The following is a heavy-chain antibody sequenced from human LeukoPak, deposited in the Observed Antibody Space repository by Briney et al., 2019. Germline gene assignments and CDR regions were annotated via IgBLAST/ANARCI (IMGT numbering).Heavy chain of an antibody. Sequence: SVKVSCKASGGTFSSHAISWVRQAPGQGLEWMGRIIPIFGIANYAQKFQGRVTITADKSTSTAYMELSSLRSEDTAVYYCARETSGYDWSGYSTFDYWGQGTLVTVSS. V-gene: IGHV1-69*04. D-gene: IGHD3-3*01. CDR1: GGTFSSHA. CDR3: ARETSGYDWSGYSTFDY. J-gene: IGHJ4*02. CDR2: IIPIFGIA.